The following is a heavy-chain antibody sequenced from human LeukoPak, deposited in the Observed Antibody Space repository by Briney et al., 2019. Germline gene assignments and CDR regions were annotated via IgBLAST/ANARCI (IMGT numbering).Heavy chain of an antibody. D-gene: IGHD3-22*01. CDR3: ATTYYYDSSGPPYYFDY. J-gene: IGHJ4*02. V-gene: IGHV5-51*04. CDR1: GYSFTSYW. CDR2: IYPGDSDT. Sequence: GESLKISCKGSGYSFTSYWIGWVRQMPGKGLEWMGIIYPGDSDTRYSPSFQGQVTISADKPISTVDLQWSSLKAPDTAMYYCATTYYYDSSGPPYYFDYWGQGTLVTVSS.